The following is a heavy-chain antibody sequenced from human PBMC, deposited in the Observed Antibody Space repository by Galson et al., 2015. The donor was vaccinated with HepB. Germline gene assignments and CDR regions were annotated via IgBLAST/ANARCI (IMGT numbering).Heavy chain of an antibody. Sequence: SLRLSCAASGFTFSSYDMHWVRQATGKGLEWVSAIGTAGDTYYPGSVKGRFTISRDNAKNSLYLQMNSLRAGDTAVYYCARGGLYDSSGADAFDIWGQGTMVTVSS. J-gene: IGHJ3*02. CDR1: GFTFSSYD. D-gene: IGHD3-22*01. V-gene: IGHV3-13*04. CDR3: ARGGLYDSSGADAFDI. CDR2: IGTAGDT.